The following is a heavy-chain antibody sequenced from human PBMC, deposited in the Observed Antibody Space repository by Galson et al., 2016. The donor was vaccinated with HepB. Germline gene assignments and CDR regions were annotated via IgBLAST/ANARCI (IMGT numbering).Heavy chain of an antibody. D-gene: IGHD1-26*01. V-gene: IGHV1-69*13. J-gene: IGHJ6*02. CDR2: IIPIYGTT. Sequence: SVKVSCKASGGTFGTYAISWVRQAPGQGLDWMGGIIPIYGTTHYAQKFQGRVTMTADESTNTAYMELSSLRSEDTAVYYCAREREGAAGYYYYGMDVWGQGTPVTVS. CDR1: GGTFGTYA. CDR3: AREREGAAGYYYYGMDV.